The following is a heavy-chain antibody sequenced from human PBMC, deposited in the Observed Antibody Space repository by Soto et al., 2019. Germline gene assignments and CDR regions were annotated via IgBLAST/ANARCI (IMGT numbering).Heavy chain of an antibody. D-gene: IGHD2-2*01. V-gene: IGHV4-59*01. CDR1: GGSISSYY. CDR3: ARYQGIGYCSSTSCYAPNIFDY. J-gene: IGHJ4*02. Sequence: ETLSLTCTVSGGSISSYYWSWTRQPPGKGLEWIGYIYYSGSTNYNPSLKSRVTISVDTSKNQFSLKLSSVTAADTAVYYCARYQGIGYCSSTSCYAPNIFDYWGQGTLVTVSS. CDR2: IYYSGST.